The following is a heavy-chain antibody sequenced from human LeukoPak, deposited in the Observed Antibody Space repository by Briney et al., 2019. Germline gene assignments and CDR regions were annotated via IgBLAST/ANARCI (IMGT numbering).Heavy chain of an antibody. Sequence: GGSLRLSCAASGFTFSSYAMSWVRQAPGKGLEWVSAISGSGGSTYYADSVKGRFTISRDNSKKTLYLQMNSLRAEDTAVYYCARDYVLLWFGELDYWGQGTLVTVSS. CDR2: ISGSGGST. D-gene: IGHD3-10*01. J-gene: IGHJ4*02. CDR1: GFTFSSYA. CDR3: ARDYVLLWFGELDY. V-gene: IGHV3-23*01.